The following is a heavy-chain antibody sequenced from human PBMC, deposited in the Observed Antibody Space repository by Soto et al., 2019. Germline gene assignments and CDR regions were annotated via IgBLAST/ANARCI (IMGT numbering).Heavy chain of an antibody. V-gene: IGHV4-34*01. J-gene: IGHJ3*02. D-gene: IGHD2-21*01. CDR1: GGSFSGYY. CDR2: INHSGST. CDR3: ASQSAISLGAFDI. Sequence: SEILSLTCAVYGGSFSGYYWSWIRQPPGKGLEWIGEINHSGSTNYNPSLKSRVTISVDTSKNQFSLKLSSVTAADTAVYYCASQSAISLGAFDIWGQGTMVTVSS.